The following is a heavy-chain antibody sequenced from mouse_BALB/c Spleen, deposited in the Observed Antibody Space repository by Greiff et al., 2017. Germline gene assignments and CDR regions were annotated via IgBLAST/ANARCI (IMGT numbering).Heavy chain of an antibody. CDR3: AREVRREAWFAY. Sequence: QVQLKESGPGLVAPSQCLSITCTASGFSLTGYCVHWVRQPPGKGLEWLGVIWAGGSTNYNSALMSRLSISKDNSKSQVFLKMNSLQTDDTAMYYCAREVRREAWFAYWGQGTLVTVSA. J-gene: IGHJ3*01. D-gene: IGHD2-14*01. V-gene: IGHV2-9*02. CDR1: GFSLTGYC. CDR2: IWAGGST.